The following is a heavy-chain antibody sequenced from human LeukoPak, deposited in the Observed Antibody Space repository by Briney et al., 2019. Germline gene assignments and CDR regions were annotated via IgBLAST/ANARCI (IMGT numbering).Heavy chain of an antibody. CDR3: ARGGVEMATIGGAFDI. J-gene: IGHJ3*02. CDR1: GYTFTSYG. Sequence: GASVKVSCKASGYTFTSYGISWVRQAPGQGLEWMGRIIPIFGTANYAQKFQGRVTITTDESTSTAYMELSSLRSEDTAVYYCARGGVEMATIGGAFDIWGQGTMVTVSS. CDR2: IIPIFGTA. V-gene: IGHV1-69*05. D-gene: IGHD5-24*01.